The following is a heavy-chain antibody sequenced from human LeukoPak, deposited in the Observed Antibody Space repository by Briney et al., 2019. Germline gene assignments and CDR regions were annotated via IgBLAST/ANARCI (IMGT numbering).Heavy chain of an antibody. Sequence: GGSLRLSCAASGFSFSTYYVNWVRQAPGKGLECVSCISSSSTYIYYSDSVRGRFAISRDNVKNSLYLQMNSLRAEDTAVYYCVRENHGSFDYWGQGSLVTVSS. CDR3: VRENHGSFDY. J-gene: IGHJ4*02. V-gene: IGHV3-21*01. CDR2: ISSSSTYI. CDR1: GFSFSTYY. D-gene: IGHD1-14*01.